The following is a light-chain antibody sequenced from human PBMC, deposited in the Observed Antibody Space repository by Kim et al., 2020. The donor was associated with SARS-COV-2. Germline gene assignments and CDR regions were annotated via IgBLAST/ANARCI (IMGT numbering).Light chain of an antibody. Sequence: SASVGHRLNLTCRESQNFSSYLNWYPQRTGKAPTLLIYAASSLQTDVPSRFSGSRSGTEFTLTISTLHHEDFATYYCTQSYSSPYTFGKETKLEF. CDR2: AAS. V-gene: IGKV1-39*01. CDR3: TQSYSSPYT. J-gene: IGKJ2*01. CDR1: QNFSSY.